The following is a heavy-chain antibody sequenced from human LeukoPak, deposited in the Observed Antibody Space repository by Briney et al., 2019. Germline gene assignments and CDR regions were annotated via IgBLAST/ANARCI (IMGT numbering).Heavy chain of an antibody. CDR2: ISSSSSTI. D-gene: IGHD5-18*01. CDR3: ARDPSPSYTAMVESYFDY. J-gene: IGHJ4*02. Sequence: GGSLGLSCAASGFTFSSYSMNWVRQAPGKGLEWVSYISSSSSTIYYADSVKGRFTISRDNAKNSLYLQMNSLRAEDTAVYYCARDPSPSYTAMVESYFDYWGQGTPVTVSS. CDR1: GFTFSSYS. V-gene: IGHV3-48*01.